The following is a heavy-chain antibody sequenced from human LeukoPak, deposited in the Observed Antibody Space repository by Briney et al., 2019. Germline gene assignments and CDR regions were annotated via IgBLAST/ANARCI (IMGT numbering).Heavy chain of an antibody. Sequence: PSETLSLTCTVSGGSISSSSYYWGWIRQPPGKGLEWIGSIYYSGSTYYNPSLKSRVTISVDTSKNQFSLKLSSVTAADTAVYYCARRTVNNYNWFDPWGQGTLVTVSS. J-gene: IGHJ5*02. CDR2: IYYSGST. V-gene: IGHV4-39*01. CDR1: GGSISSSSYY. D-gene: IGHD4-17*01. CDR3: ARRTVNNYNWFDP.